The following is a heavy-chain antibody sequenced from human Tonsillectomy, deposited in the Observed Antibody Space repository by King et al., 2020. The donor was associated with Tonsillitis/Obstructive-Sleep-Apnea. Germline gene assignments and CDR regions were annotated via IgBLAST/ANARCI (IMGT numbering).Heavy chain of an antibody. CDR1: GFSLSTGGVG. Sequence: TLKESGLTLVKPTQTLTLTCTFSGFSLSTGGVGVGWIRQPPGKALEWLALIYWDDDKRYSPSLKSRLTITKDTSKNQVVLTMTNMDPVDTATYYCARGSYDSDAFDMWGQGTMVTVSS. CDR3: ARGSYDSDAFDM. V-gene: IGHV2-5*02. D-gene: IGHD3-10*01. J-gene: IGHJ3*02. CDR2: IYWDDDK.